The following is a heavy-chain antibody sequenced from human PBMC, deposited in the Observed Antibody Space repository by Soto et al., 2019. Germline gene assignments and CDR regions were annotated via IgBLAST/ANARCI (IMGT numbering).Heavy chain of an antibody. CDR1: GGSFSGYY. V-gene: IGHV4-34*01. CDR3: ARVLGGMVRGVIIRVFDS. CDR2: INHSGST. J-gene: IGHJ4*02. Sequence: SETLSLTCAVYGGSFSGYYWSWIRQPPGKGLEWIGEINHSGSTNYNPSLKSRVTISVDTSKNQFSLKLSSVTAADTAVYYCARVLGGMVRGVIIRVFDSWGQGTLVTVSS. D-gene: IGHD3-10*01.